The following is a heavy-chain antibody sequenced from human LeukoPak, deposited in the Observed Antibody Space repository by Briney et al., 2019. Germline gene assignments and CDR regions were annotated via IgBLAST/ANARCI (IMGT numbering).Heavy chain of an antibody. D-gene: IGHD2-2*01. CDR1: GGSISSYY. CDR2: IYNSGTI. J-gene: IGHJ2*01. Sequence: SETLSLTCTVSGGSISSYYWSWIRQPPGKGLEWIGYIYNSGTIYYNPSLKSRVTISVDTSKNQFSLKLRSVTAADTAVYYCATAPLPATMWNWYFDLWGRGTLVTVSS. CDR3: ATAPLPATMWNWYFDL. V-gene: IGHV4-4*09.